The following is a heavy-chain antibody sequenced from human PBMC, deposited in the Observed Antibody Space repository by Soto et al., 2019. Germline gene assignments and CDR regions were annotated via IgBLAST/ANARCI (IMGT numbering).Heavy chain of an antibody. Sequence: QVQLVQSGAEVKKPGSSVKVSCKASGGTFSSYTISWVRQAPGQGLEWMGRIIPILGIANYAQKFQGRVTITADKSTSTAYMELSSLRSEDTAVYYCARGLVPAAMSLLPHPGRGSAEYFQHWGQGTLVTVSS. CDR2: IIPILGIA. CDR1: GGTFSSYT. D-gene: IGHD2-2*01. J-gene: IGHJ1*01. CDR3: ARGLVPAAMSLLPHPGRGSAEYFQH. V-gene: IGHV1-69*02.